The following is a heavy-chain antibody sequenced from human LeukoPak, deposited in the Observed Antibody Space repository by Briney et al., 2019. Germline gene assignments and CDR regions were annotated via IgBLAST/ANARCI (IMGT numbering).Heavy chain of an antibody. CDR1: GDSISSYY. CDR2: IYYSGST. CDR3: AREVPIVRGLRWDY. V-gene: IGHV4-59*01. J-gene: IGHJ4*02. D-gene: IGHD3-10*01. Sequence: PSETLSLTCTVSGDSISSYYWNWVRQPPGKGLEWIGYIYYSGSTNCNPSLKSRVTISIDTSKNRFSLKLRSVTAADTAVYYCAREVPIVRGLRWDYWGQGTLVTVSS.